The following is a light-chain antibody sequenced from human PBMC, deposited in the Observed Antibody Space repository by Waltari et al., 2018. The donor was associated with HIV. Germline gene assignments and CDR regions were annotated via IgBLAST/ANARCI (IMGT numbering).Light chain of an antibody. J-gene: IGLJ3*02. CDR1: SAHSTYA. Sequence: QLAVTQSPSASASLGASVKLTCTLNSAHSTYAIAWHQQQPGKGPRFLLKVKSDGRHIKGDGIPDRVSGSSVGAERYLTITRLRSDDEADYYCQTWGTGSRVFGGGTKLTVL. V-gene: IGLV4-69*01. CDR3: QTWGTGSRV. CDR2: VKSDGRH.